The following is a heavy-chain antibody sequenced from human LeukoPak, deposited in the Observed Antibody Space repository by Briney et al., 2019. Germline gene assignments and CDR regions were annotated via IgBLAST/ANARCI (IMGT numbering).Heavy chain of an antibody. CDR3: ARDFSGYDLGHYYYYGMDV. Sequence: SVKVSCKASGGTFSSYAISWVRQAPGQGLEWMGRIIPILGIANYAQKFQGRVTITADKSTSTAYMELRSLRSDDTAVYYCARDFSGYDLGHYYYYGMDVWGQGTTVTVSS. D-gene: IGHD5-12*01. CDR2: IIPILGIA. J-gene: IGHJ6*02. V-gene: IGHV1-69*04. CDR1: GGTFSSYA.